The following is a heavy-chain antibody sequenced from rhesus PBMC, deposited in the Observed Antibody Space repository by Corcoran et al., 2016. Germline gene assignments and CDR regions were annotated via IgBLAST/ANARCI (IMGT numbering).Heavy chain of an antibody. V-gene: IGHV4-122*02. D-gene: IGHD5-24*01. CDR1: GGSISSSYYY. CDR2: ISDRGST. CDR3: ARDRSTVGTVEYFEF. Sequence: QVQLQESGPGLVKPSETLSLTCAVSGGSISSSYYYWSWIRQAPGKGREGIGYISDRGSTSNTPSFNSRVTISRDTSMIQFSLKLSSVTAADTAVYYCARDRSTVGTVEYFEFWGQGALVTVSS. J-gene: IGHJ1*01.